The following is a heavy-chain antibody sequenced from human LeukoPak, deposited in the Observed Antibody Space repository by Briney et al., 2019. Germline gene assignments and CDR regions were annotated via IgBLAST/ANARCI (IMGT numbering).Heavy chain of an antibody. CDR3: AREPPTNRDSSNYGN. D-gene: IGHD4-11*01. V-gene: IGHV3-33*05. CDR2: IQNDGNEK. CDR1: GFSFSSFA. J-gene: IGHJ4*02. Sequence: GGSLRLSCAASGFSFSSFAMHWVRQAPGKGLEWVAVIQNDGNEKYYADSVKGRFTISRDNTKNSVYLQMDSLRAEDTAVYNCAREPPTNRDSSNYGNWGQGTLVTVSS.